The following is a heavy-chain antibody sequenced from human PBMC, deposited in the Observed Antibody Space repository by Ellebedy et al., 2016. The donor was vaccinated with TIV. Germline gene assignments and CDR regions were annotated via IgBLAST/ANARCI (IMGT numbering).Heavy chain of an antibody. Sequence: ASVKVSCXPSGYIFTDYGIIWVRQAPGQGLECMGWISAYNVNTNYAQKLQGRVTMTIDTSTSTVYMELRSLRSDDTAVYYCARNMVVVSYYYYMDIWGKGTTVTVSS. D-gene: IGHD2-2*01. CDR2: ISAYNVNT. V-gene: IGHV1-18*01. CDR3: ARNMVVVSYYYYMDI. CDR1: GYIFTDYG. J-gene: IGHJ6*03.